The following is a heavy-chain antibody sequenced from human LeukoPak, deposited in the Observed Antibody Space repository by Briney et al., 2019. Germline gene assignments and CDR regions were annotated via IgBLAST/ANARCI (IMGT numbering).Heavy chain of an antibody. V-gene: IGHV1-2*04. CDR3: ARGSPYYYDSSGYYGPLPYDI. Sequence: ASVKVSCKASGYTFTGYYMHWVRQAPGQGLEWMGWINPNSGGTNYAQKFQGWVTMTRDTSISTAYVELSRLRSDDTAVYYCARGSPYYYDSSGYYGPLPYDIWGQGTMVTVSS. D-gene: IGHD3-22*01. CDR1: GYTFTGYY. J-gene: IGHJ3*02. CDR2: INPNSGGT.